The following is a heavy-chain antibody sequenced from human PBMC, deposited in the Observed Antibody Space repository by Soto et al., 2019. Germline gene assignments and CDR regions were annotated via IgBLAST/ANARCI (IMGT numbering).Heavy chain of an antibody. CDR1: GGCFSGSY. D-gene: IGHD3-22*01. CDR2: IYYSGST. Sequence: SETLSLTCAVYGGCFSGSYWNWIRQPPGKGLEWIGYIYYSGSTNYNPSLKSRVTISVDTSRNQFSLKLSSVTAADTAVYYCAREGEQTYYYDSSGYRSYYYYGMDVWGQGTTVTVSS. V-gene: IGHV4-59*01. J-gene: IGHJ6*02. CDR3: AREGEQTYYYDSSGYRSYYYYGMDV.